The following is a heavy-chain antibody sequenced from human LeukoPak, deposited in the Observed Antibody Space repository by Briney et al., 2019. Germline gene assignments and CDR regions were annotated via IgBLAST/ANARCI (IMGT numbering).Heavy chain of an antibody. J-gene: IGHJ4*02. CDR1: GDSVSSNSAA. V-gene: IGHV6-1*01. Sequence: SQTLSLTRAISGDSVSSNSAAWNWIRQSPSRGLEWLGRTYYRSKWFNDYAMSVKSRITINPDTSKNQFSLQLNSVTPEDTAVYYCVRVIVKTYYFDYWGQGTLVTVSS. CDR2: TYYRSKWFN. D-gene: IGHD3-16*02. CDR3: VRVIVKTYYFDY.